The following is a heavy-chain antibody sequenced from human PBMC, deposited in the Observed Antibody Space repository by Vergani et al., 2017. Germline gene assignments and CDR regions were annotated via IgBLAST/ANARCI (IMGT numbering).Heavy chain of an antibody. V-gene: IGHV4-38-2*02. CDR3: ASDTTKRGPPGVDY. CDR2: IYHSGST. Sequence: QVQLQESGPGLVKPSETLSLTCTVSGYSISSGYYWGWIRQPPGKGLGWIGSIYHSGSTYYNPSLKSLVTISVDTSKNQFSLKLSFVTAADTAVDYCASDTTKRGPPGVDYWGQGTLVTVSS. CDR1: GYSISSGYY. D-gene: IGHD1-14*01. J-gene: IGHJ4*02.